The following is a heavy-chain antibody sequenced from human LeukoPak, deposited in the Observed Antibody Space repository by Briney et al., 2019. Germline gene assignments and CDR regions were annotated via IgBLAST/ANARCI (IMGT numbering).Heavy chain of an antibody. CDR3: ARDQISMNAFDM. CDR2: ISYIGST. Sequence: WNTLPLTCTVSDASISSHYLTWIRQPPGKGLEWIGYISYIGSTNYNPSLKSRVTISVDTSKNQFSLKLSSVTAADTAVYYCARDQISMNAFDMWGQGTMVTVSS. V-gene: IGHV4-59*11. J-gene: IGHJ3*02. CDR1: DASISSHY. D-gene: IGHD2-8*01.